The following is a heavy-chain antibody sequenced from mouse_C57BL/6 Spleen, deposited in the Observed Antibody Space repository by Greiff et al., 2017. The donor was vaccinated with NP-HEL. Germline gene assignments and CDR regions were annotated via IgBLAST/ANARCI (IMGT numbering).Heavy chain of an antibody. CDR1: GYAFTNYL. Sequence: QVQLQQSGAELVRPGTSVKVSCKASGYAFTNYLIEWVKQRPGPGLEWIGVINPGSGGTNYNEKFKGKATLTADKSSSTAYMQLSSLTSEDSAVYFCARGIDSNHVGYYFDYWGQGTTLTVSS. CDR2: INPGSGGT. J-gene: IGHJ2*01. D-gene: IGHD2-5*01. CDR3: ARGIDSNHVGYYFDY. V-gene: IGHV1-54*01.